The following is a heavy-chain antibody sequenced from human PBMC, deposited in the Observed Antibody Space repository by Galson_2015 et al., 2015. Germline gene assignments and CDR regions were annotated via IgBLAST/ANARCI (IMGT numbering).Heavy chain of an antibody. CDR1: GYSIRSGYY. CDR3: ARAGEGLVVAGRGNFDY. CDR2: IYHSGST. V-gene: IGHV4-38-2*01. D-gene: IGHD6-19*01. J-gene: IGHJ4*02. Sequence: ETLSLTCAVSGYSIRSGYYWGWIRQPPGKGLEWIGTIYHSGSTYYNPPLKSRVTISVDTSKNHFSLKVNSVTAADTAVYYCARAGEGLVVAGRGNFDYWGQGTLVTVSS.